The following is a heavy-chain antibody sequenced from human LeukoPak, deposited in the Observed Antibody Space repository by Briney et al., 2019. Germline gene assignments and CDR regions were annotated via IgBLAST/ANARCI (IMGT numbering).Heavy chain of an antibody. CDR1: GGSISSHY. Sequence: SETLSLTCTVSGGSISSHYWSWLRQPPGKGLEWIGYIYYSGSTNYNPSLKSRVTISVDTSKNQFSLKLSSVTAADTAVYYCARRSGGYCSSTSCYGSKYYYYYMDVWGKGTTVTVSS. CDR3: ARRSGGYCSSTSCYGSKYYYYYMDV. CDR2: IYYSGST. V-gene: IGHV4-59*11. J-gene: IGHJ6*03. D-gene: IGHD2-2*01.